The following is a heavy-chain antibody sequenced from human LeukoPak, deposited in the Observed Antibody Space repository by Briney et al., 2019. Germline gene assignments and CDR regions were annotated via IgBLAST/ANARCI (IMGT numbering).Heavy chain of an antibody. CDR3: ARDSESSTRFSFYSITWYGWDY. Sequence: ASVKVSCKASGYTFTSYYMHWVRQAPGQGLEWMGIINPSGGSTSYAQKFQGRVTMTRDMSTSTVYMELSSLRSDDTAVYYCARDSESSTRFSFYSITWYGWDYWGQGTLVTVSS. J-gene: IGHJ4*02. CDR1: GYTFTSYY. V-gene: IGHV1-46*01. D-gene: IGHD6-13*01. CDR2: INPSGGST.